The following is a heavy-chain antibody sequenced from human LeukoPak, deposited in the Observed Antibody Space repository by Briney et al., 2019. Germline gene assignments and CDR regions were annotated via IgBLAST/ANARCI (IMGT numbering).Heavy chain of an antibody. D-gene: IGHD2-2*01. Sequence: PGGSLRLSCAASGFTFSSYAMSWVRQAPGKGLEWVSGISGSGDSTYYADSVKGRFTISRDNSKNTLYLQMNSLRAEGTAVYYCAKALRDIVVVPAAISLDYWGQGTLVTVSS. CDR3: AKALRDIVVVPAAISLDY. V-gene: IGHV3-23*01. CDR2: ISGSGDST. CDR1: GFTFSSYA. J-gene: IGHJ4*02.